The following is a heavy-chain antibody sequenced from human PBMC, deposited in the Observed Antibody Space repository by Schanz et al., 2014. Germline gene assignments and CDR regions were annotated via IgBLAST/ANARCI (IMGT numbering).Heavy chain of an antibody. CDR2: ISVYHGHT. J-gene: IGHJ6*02. Sequence: QLMQSGSEVRKPGASATVSCKASGYTFNNHGISWVRQAPGQGLEWMGWISVYHGHTNYAEKGHGRVTMTTDTATSTAYMELRSLISDDTAVYYCVRDAGWAFGDYHDMDVWGQGTSVTVSS. CDR3: VRDAGWAFGDYHDMDV. CDR1: GYTFNNHG. V-gene: IGHV1-18*01. D-gene: IGHD3-10*01.